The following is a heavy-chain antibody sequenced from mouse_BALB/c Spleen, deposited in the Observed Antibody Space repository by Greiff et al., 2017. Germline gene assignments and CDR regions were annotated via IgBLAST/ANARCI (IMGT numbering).Heavy chain of an antibody. CDR2: IYPGDGDT. CDR3: AREGLLDY. D-gene: IGHD3-1*01. V-gene: IGHV1-87*01. CDR1: GYTFTSYW. J-gene: IGHJ2*01. Sequence: VKLVESGAELARPGASVKLSCKASGYTFTSYWMQWVKQRPGQGLEWIGAIYPGDGDTRYTQKFKGKATLTADKSSSTAYMQLSSLASEDSAVYYCAREGLLDYWGQGTTLTVSS.